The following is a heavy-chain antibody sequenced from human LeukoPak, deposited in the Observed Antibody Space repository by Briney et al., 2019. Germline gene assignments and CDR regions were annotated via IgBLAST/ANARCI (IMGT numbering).Heavy chain of an antibody. Sequence: SQTLSLTCTVSGESISSGSYSWSWIRQPPGKGLEWIGYIYYSGSTNYNPSLKSRVTISVDTSKNQFSLKLSSVTAADTAVYYCARDMAGTSLDWFDPWGQGTLVTVSS. CDR3: ARDMAGTSLDWFDP. CDR1: GESISSGSYS. V-gene: IGHV4-61*01. J-gene: IGHJ5*02. CDR2: IYYSGST. D-gene: IGHD6-19*01.